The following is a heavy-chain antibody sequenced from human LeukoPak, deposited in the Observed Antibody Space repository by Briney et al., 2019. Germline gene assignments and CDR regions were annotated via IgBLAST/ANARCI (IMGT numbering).Heavy chain of an antibody. CDR1: GVSISTSNYY. Sequence: SETLSLTCTVSGVSISTSNYYWVWIRQSPGKGLEWIGSMLYGGSTYYNPSLKSRVTISADTSKNQFSLKMRSVSASDTAMFYCARQGGWGGSASLFEFWGQGTLVTVSS. CDR2: MLYGGST. CDR3: ARQGGWGGSASLFEF. V-gene: IGHV4-39*01. D-gene: IGHD3-16*01. J-gene: IGHJ4*02.